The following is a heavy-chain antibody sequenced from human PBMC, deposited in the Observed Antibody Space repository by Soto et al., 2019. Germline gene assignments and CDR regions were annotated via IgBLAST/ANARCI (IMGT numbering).Heavy chain of an antibody. D-gene: IGHD2-15*01. Sequence: EVQLLDSGGGLVQPGGSLRLSCAASGFTFSTYAMSWVRQAPGKGLEWVSRISGSGGNTYYADSVKGRFTISRDNSKTTLYLQMNSLGADDTAVYYCAKDQEVVAAVSHLDYWGQGTLVTVSS. CDR2: ISGSGGNT. J-gene: IGHJ4*02. CDR1: GFTFSTYA. CDR3: AKDQEVVAAVSHLDY. V-gene: IGHV3-23*01.